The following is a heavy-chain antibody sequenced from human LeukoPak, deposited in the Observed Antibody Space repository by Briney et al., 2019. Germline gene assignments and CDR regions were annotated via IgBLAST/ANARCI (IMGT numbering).Heavy chain of an antibody. Sequence: ASVKVSCKASGYTFTDYYMHWVRQAPGQGLEWMGWINPKSGGTNYAQKFQGRVTMTRDTSISTAYMEFNTLTSDDTAVYYRARPVETAMVWPHWGQGTLVTVSP. J-gene: IGHJ4*02. CDR1: GYTFTDYY. CDR2: INPKSGGT. D-gene: IGHD5-18*01. CDR3: ARPVETAMVWPH. V-gene: IGHV1-2*02.